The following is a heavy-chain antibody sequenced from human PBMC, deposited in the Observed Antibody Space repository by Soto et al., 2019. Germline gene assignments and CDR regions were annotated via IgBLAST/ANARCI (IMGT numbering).Heavy chain of an antibody. V-gene: IGHV3-30-3*01. CDR1: GFTFSSYA. Sequence: PGGSLRLSCAASGFTFSSYAMHWVRQAPGKGLEWVAVISYDGSNKYYADSVKGRFTISRDNSKNTLYLQMNSLRAEDTAVYYCATVDSGWHSTSGYWGQGTLVTVSS. CDR3: ATVDSGWHSTSGY. J-gene: IGHJ4*02. CDR2: ISYDGSNK. D-gene: IGHD6-19*01.